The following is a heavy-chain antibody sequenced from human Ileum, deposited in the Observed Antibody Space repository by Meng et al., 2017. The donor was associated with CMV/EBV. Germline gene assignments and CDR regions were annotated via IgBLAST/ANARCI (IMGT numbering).Heavy chain of an antibody. CDR3: ARDKACSSTSCYSPYYYGMDL. J-gene: IGHJ6*02. V-gene: IGHV3-74*01. Sequence: GGSLRLSCAASGSTFSGYWMHWVRQGPGKGLVWVSRFNGDGRSTSYADSVKGRFTISRDNAKNTLYLQMSSLRVEDTAVYYCARDKACSSTSCYSPYYYGMDLWGQGTTVTVSS. CDR1: GSTFSGYW. D-gene: IGHD2-2*02. CDR2: FNGDGRST.